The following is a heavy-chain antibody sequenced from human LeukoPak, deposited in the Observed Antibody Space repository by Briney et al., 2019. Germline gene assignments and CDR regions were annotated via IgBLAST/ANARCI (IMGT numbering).Heavy chain of an antibody. V-gene: IGHV1-69*04. CDR2: IIPILGIA. D-gene: IGHD3-22*01. CDR1: GGTFSSYG. J-gene: IGHJ4*02. Sequence: SVKVSCKASGGTFSSYGISWVRQAPGQGLEWMGRIIPILGIANYAQKFQGRVTITADKSTSTAYMELSSLRSEDTAVYYCARAAVQYYYDSSGNYYFDYWGQGTLVTVSS. CDR3: ARAAVQYYYDSSGNYYFDY.